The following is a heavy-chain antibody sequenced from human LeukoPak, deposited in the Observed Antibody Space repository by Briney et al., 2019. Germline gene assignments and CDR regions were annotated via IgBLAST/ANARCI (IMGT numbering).Heavy chain of an antibody. CDR2: INHSGST. Sequence: SETLSLTCAVYGGSFSGYYWNWLRQPPGKGLEWIGEINHSGSTNYSPSLKSRVTISVDTSKKQVSLKLSSVTAADTAVYYCARDLVPAAIGGNAFDIWGQGTMVTVSS. D-gene: IGHD2-2*02. CDR1: GGSFSGYY. J-gene: IGHJ3*02. V-gene: IGHV4-34*01. CDR3: ARDLVPAAIGGNAFDI.